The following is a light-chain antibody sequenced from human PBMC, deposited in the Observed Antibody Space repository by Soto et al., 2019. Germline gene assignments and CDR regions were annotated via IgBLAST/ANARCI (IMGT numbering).Light chain of an antibody. CDR3: SSYTISSTLV. CDR1: SSDVGSYNL. V-gene: IGLV2-14*02. J-gene: IGLJ2*01. Sequence: QSVLTQPASVSGSPGQSITISCTGTSSDVGSYNLVSWYQQHPGKAPKLMIYEGSKRPSGVSNRFSGSKSGNTASLTISGLQAEDEADYYCSSYTISSTLVFGGGTKLTVL. CDR2: EGS.